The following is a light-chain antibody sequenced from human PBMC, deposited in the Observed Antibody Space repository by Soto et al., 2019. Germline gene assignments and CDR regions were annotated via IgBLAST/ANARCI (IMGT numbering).Light chain of an antibody. Sequence: DIQMTQSPSSLSASIGDRVTITCQASQNITNNLSWYQQKPGKAPNLLIYHASKLAKGVTSRFSGSGSGTDFSFIITSLQPEDFATYFCQQLNTFPPFFTFGPGTKVDIK. CDR1: QNITNN. V-gene: IGKV1-33*01. CDR2: HAS. J-gene: IGKJ3*01. CDR3: QQLNTFPPFFT.